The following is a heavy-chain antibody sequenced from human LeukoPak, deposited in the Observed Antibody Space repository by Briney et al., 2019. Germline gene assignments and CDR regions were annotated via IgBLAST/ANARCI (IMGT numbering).Heavy chain of an antibody. V-gene: IGHV1-46*01. CDR1: GYSFTRSF. J-gene: IGHJ4*02. D-gene: IGHD1-26*01. CDR2: INPSGGST. CDR3: ARDRWELLDTFDY. Sequence: ASVKVSCEASGYSFTRSFLHWVRQAPGEGLEWRGIINPSGGSTSYAQKVQGRVTMTRDMSKSTVYLQLSSLRSDDTAVYYCARDRWELLDTFDYWGQGTLVTVSS.